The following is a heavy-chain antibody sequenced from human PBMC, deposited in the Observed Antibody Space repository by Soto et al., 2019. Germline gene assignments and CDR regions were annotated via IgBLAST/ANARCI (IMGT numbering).Heavy chain of an antibody. V-gene: IGHV5-51*01. CDR3: TKGATSPFEY. CDR1: GYRFTSSW. Sequence: PGESLKISCQGSGYRFTSSWIGGVRQMPGKGLEWLANVDPSDSDVGHSPSFERRVTISADHSINTAYLHLLNLKASDTAIYYCTKGATSPFEYWGQGTLVTVSS. D-gene: IGHD3-16*01. J-gene: IGHJ4*02. CDR2: VDPSDSDV.